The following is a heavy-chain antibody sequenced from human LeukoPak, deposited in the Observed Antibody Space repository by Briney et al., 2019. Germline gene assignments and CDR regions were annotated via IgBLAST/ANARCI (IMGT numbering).Heavy chain of an antibody. D-gene: IGHD3-10*01. V-gene: IGHV3-30*02. CDR2: IRYDGTTK. Sequence: GGSLRLSCAASGFTFSNYGMHWVRQAPGKGLEWVAFIRYDGTTKYYTDSVKGRFTISRDNSKNTLYLQMNSLRAEDTAVYYCAKDSRWVSGYWGQGTLVTVSS. CDR1: GFTFSNYG. CDR3: AKDSRWVSGY. J-gene: IGHJ4*02.